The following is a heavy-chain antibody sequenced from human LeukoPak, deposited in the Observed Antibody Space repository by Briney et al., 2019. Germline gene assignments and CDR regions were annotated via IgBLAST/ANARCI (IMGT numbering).Heavy chain of an antibody. Sequence: GGSLRLSCAASGFTFSDYYMSWIRQAPGKGLEWLSYISSTGSTKYYADSVKGRLTISRDTAKNSLYLQMNSLRAEDTAVYYCARDNSNLDYWGQGTLVTVSS. CDR2: ISSTGSTK. D-gene: IGHD4-11*01. CDR3: ARDNSNLDY. V-gene: IGHV3-11*04. CDR1: GFTFSDYY. J-gene: IGHJ4*02.